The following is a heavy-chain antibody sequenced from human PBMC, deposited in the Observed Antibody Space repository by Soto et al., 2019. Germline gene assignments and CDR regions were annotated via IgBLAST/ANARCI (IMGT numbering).Heavy chain of an antibody. V-gene: IGHV3-23*01. Sequence: EVQLLESGGGLVQPGGSLRLSCAASGFTFSSYAMSWVRQAPGKGLEWVSAISGSGVGTYYADSVKGRFTISRDNSKNTLYLQMNSLIAEYTAVYYCAKCMTTVTTFPFDIWGQGTMVSVSS. D-gene: IGHD4-17*01. CDR2: ISGSGVGT. J-gene: IGHJ3*02. CDR1: GFTFSSYA. CDR3: AKCMTTVTTFPFDI.